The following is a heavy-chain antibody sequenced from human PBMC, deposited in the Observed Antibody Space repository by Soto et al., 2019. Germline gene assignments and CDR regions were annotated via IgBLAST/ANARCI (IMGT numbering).Heavy chain of an antibody. Sequence: GGSLRLSCAASGFTFSSYAMSWVRQAPGKGLEWVSAISGSGGSTYYADSVKGRFTISRDNSKNTLYLQMNGLRAEDTAVNYCAKDSPVDIVATSSGMDVWGQGTTVTVSS. D-gene: IGHD5-12*01. CDR2: ISGSGGST. J-gene: IGHJ6*02. V-gene: IGHV3-23*01. CDR1: GFTFSSYA. CDR3: AKDSPVDIVATSSGMDV.